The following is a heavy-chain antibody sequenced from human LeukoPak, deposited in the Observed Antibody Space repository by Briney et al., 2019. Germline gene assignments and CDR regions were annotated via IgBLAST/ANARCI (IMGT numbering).Heavy chain of an antibody. V-gene: IGHV1-8*01. CDR1: GYTFTSYD. CDR3: ARLGTYYYDGSGYYPLTGYFDY. CDR2: MNPNSGNT. J-gene: IGHJ4*02. D-gene: IGHD3-22*01. Sequence: APVKVSCKASGYTFTSYDINWVRQATGQGLEWMGWMNPNSGNTGYAQKFQGRVTMTRNTSISTAYMELSSLRSDDTAVYYCARLGTYYYDGSGYYPLTGYFDYWGQGTLVTVSS.